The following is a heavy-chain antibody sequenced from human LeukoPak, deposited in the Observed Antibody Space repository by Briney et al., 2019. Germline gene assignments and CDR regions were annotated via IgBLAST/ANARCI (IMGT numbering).Heavy chain of an antibody. CDR1: GFTFRNSA. D-gene: IGHD5-24*01. V-gene: IGHV3-23*01. Sequence: TGGSLRLSCAASGFTFRNSAMSWVRQAPGKGLEWVSNIIGNSVSTYYADFVKGRFTISRDNSNNTLFLQMNSLSADDTARYYCAKGRRDGYNYPSFDSWGQGALVIVSS. CDR3: AKGRRDGYNYPSFDS. J-gene: IGHJ4*02. CDR2: IIGNSVST.